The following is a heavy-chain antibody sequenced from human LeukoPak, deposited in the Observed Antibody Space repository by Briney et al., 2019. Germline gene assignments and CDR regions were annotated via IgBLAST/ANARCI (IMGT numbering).Heavy chain of an antibody. D-gene: IGHD5-12*01. Sequence: GGSLRLSCAASGFTFSSYGMHWVRQAPGKGLEWVAFIRYDGSNKYYADSVKGRFTISRDNAKNTLYLQMNSLRAEDTAVYYCAGDGGYDLPAGDYWGQGTLVTVSS. V-gene: IGHV3-30*02. CDR1: GFTFSSYG. J-gene: IGHJ4*02. CDR2: IRYDGSNK. CDR3: AGDGGYDLPAGDY.